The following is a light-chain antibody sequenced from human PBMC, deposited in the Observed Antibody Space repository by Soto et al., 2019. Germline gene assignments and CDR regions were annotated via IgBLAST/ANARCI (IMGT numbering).Light chain of an antibody. J-gene: IGKJ5*01. CDR3: KQYGSSGK. V-gene: IGKV3-20*01. CDR2: AAS. Sequence: EIVLTQSPVTLSLSPGERATLSCSASQSVSSSYLAWYQQTPGQAPRLLIYAASSRATGIPDRFSGSGSGKDFTLTISRLEPEDFAVYYCKQYGSSGKFGQGTRLEIK. CDR1: QSVSSSY.